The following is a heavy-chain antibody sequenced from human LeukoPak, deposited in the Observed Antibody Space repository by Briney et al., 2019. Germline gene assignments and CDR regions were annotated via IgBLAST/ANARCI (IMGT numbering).Heavy chain of an antibody. V-gene: IGHV1-24*01. Sequence: GASVKVSCKFSGYTLTELSMHWVRQAPGKGLEWMGGFDPEDGETIYAQKFQGRVTMTEDTSTDTAYMELSSLRSEDTAVYYCATVGNYYDSSGYYVYWGQGTLVTVSS. CDR1: GYTLTELS. CDR2: FDPEDGET. CDR3: ATVGNYYDSSGYYVY. J-gene: IGHJ4*02. D-gene: IGHD3-22*01.